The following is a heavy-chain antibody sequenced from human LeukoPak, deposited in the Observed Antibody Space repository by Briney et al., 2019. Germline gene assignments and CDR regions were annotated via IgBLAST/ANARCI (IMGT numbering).Heavy chain of an antibody. J-gene: IGHJ3*02. CDR1: GFTLSSYD. D-gene: IGHD3-10*01. V-gene: IGHV3-13*01. CDR2: IYKTGDT. CDR3: AREMSGSNDAFDI. Sequence: GGSLRLSCVASGFTLSSYDMHWVRHTTGERLEWVSIIYKTGDTYYPDSVKGRFTISRESAKNSLYLQMNSLRAGDTAVYYCAREMSGSNDAFDIWGQGTMVTVSS.